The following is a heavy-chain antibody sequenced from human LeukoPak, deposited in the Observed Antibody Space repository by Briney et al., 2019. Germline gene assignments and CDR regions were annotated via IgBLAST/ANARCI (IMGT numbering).Heavy chain of an antibody. J-gene: IGHJ5*02. D-gene: IGHD3-9*01. CDR3: ARPYYDILTGYYEPFDP. CDR1: GGSFSGYY. CDR2: INHSGST. Sequence: SETLSLTCAVYGGSFSGYYWSWIRQPPGKGLEWIGEINHSGSTNYNPSLKSRVTISVDTSKNQFSLKLSSVTAADTAVYYCARPYYDILTGYYEPFDPWGQGTLVTVSS. V-gene: IGHV4-34*01.